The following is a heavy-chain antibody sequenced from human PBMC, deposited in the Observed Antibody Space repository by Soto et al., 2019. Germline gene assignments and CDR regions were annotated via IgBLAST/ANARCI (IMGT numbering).Heavy chain of an antibody. CDR3: TRPVNYYDSSGYD. CDR1: GYTFTSYY. D-gene: IGHD3-22*01. V-gene: IGHV1-46*03. Sequence: ASVKVSCKASGYTFTSYYMHWVRQAPGQGLEWMGIINPSGGSTSYAQKFQGRVTMTRDTSTSTVYMELSSLKTEDTAVYYCTRPVNYYDSSGYDWGQGTLVTVSS. J-gene: IGHJ4*02. CDR2: INPSGGST.